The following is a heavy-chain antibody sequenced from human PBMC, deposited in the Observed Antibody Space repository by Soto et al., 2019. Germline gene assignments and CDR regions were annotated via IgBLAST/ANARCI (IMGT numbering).Heavy chain of an antibody. CDR2: IYYSGST. J-gene: IGHJ6*02. V-gene: IGHV4-39*01. CDR3: ARRGIYGSGGFHYYYGIDV. Sequence: PSETLSLTCTVSGGSISSSSYYWGWIRQPPGKGLEWIGSIYYSGSTYYNPSLKSRVTISVDTSENQFSLKLSSVTAADTAVHYCARRGIYGSGGFHYYYGIDVWGQGTMVTVSS. CDR1: GGSISSSSYY. D-gene: IGHD3-10*01.